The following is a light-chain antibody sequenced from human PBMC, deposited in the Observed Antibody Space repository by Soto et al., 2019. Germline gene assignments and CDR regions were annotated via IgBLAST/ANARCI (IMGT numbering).Light chain of an antibody. V-gene: IGLV1-40*01. CDR2: GNS. CDR3: QSYDSSLHVV. CDR1: SSNIGAGYD. Sequence: QAVVTQPPSVSGAPGQRDTISCTGSSSNIGAGYDVHWYQQLPGTAPKLLIYGNSNRPSGVPDRFSGSKSGTPASLAITGLQAEDEADYYCQSYDSSLHVVFGGGTKLTFL. J-gene: IGLJ2*01.